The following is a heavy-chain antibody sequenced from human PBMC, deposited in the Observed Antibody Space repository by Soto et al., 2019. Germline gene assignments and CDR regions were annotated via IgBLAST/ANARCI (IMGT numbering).Heavy chain of an antibody. D-gene: IGHD2-21*02. J-gene: IGHJ6*02. CDR1: GFNLTNVW. CDR3: ARDFGDSRGSYYYYGMDV. V-gene: IGHV3-21*01. CDR2: ISSTSTYI. Sequence: GGSLRLSCAVSGFNLTNVWMNWVRQAPGKGLEWVSCISSTSTYIYYADSVKGRFTISRDNAKNLLYLQMNSLRAEDTAVYYCARDFGDSRGSYYYYGMDVWGQGTTVTVSS.